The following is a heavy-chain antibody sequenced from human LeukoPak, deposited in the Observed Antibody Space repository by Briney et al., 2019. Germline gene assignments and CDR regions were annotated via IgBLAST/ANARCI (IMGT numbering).Heavy chain of an antibody. Sequence: PGGSLRLSCAASGFTFSSYAMHWVRQAPGKGLEWVSSISSSSSYIYYADSVKGRFTISRDNAKNSLYLQMNSLRAEDTAVYYCARDRGSQASNPWFDPWGQGTLVTVSS. CDR3: ARDRGSQASNPWFDP. CDR2: ISSSSSYI. J-gene: IGHJ5*02. CDR1: GFTFSSYA. D-gene: IGHD1-26*01. V-gene: IGHV3-21*01.